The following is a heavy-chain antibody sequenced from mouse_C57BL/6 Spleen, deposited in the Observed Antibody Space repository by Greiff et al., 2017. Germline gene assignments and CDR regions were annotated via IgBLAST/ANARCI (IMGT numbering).Heavy chain of an antibody. D-gene: IGHD1-1*01. CDR3: ARAPRTSVVVVDY. CDR1: GYAFSSSW. CDR2: IYPGDGDT. Sequence: QVQLQQPGPELVKPGASVKISCKASGYAFSSSWMNWVKQRPGKGLEWIGRIYPGDGDTNYNGKFKGKATLPADKSSSTAYMQLSSLTSEDSAVYSCARAPRTSVVVVDYWGQGTTLTVAS. V-gene: IGHV1-82*01. J-gene: IGHJ2*01.